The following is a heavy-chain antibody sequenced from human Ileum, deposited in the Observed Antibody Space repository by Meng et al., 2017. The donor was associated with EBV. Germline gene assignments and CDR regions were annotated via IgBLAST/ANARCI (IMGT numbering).Heavy chain of an antibody. Sequence: LRRSCRGLVKPSHSLSLTCTVSGGSISSSNFYWSWLRQPAGKGLAWSGHIYTSGSTYYNPSLKSRITISVDTSKIQFSLKLSSVTAADTAVYYCARGQKGYFDLWGRGTLVTVSS. V-gene: IGHV4-30-4*01. CDR1: GGSISSSNFY. CDR2: IYTSGST. J-gene: IGHJ2*01. CDR3: ARGQKGYFDL.